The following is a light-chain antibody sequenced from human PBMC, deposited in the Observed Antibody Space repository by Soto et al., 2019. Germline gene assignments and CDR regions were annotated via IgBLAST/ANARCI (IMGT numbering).Light chain of an antibody. CDR3: QQFGISPRT. CDR2: ATS. J-gene: IGKJ2*01. CDR1: QSLRSDF. V-gene: IGKV3-20*01. Sequence: EIVLTQSPGTLSLSPGERATLSCRASQSLRSDFLARYQQKPGQAPNLLIYATSTRATGIPDRFSGSGSGTDFTLTITKLEPADFAVYYCQQFGISPRTFGQGTKLE.